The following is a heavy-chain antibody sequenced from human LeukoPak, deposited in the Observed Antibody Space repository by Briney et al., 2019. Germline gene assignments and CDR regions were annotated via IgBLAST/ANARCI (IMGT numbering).Heavy chain of an antibody. CDR3: EKDPEAMNYYYYMGV. V-gene: IGHV3-30*18. Sequence: PGGSLRLSCAASGFTFSIYGMHWVRQAPGKGLEWVAVISYDGSNKFYADSVKGRFTISRDNSKNTLYLQMNSLRAEDMAVYCCEKDPEAMNYYYYMGVGGKGTTVTVSS. CDR1: GFTFSIYG. J-gene: IGHJ6*03. CDR2: ISYDGSNK.